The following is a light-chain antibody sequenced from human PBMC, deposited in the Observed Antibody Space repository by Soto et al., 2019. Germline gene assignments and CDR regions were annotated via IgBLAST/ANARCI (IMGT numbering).Light chain of an antibody. V-gene: IGKV3-15*01. J-gene: IGKJ1*01. CDR3: QQYNNWPPT. CDR2: GAS. CDR1: QSISSN. Sequence: EIVMTQSPATLSVSPGERATLSCRASQSISSNLAWYQQKPGQAPRLLIYGASTRPTGIPARFSGGGSGTEFTLTVSSLQSEDFAVYYCQQYNNWPPTFGQGTKVEIK.